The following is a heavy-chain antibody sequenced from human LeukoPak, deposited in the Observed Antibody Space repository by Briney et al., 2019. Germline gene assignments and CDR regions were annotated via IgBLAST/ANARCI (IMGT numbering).Heavy chain of an antibody. CDR3: ARDSSTYCSGGSCYPTDWFDP. J-gene: IGHJ5*02. CDR2: IYHSGST. V-gene: IGHV4-34*01. Sequence: SETLSLTCAVYGRSFSGYYWSWVRQPPGKGLEWIGEIYHSGSTNYNPSLKSRVTISVDKSKNQFSLKLSSVTAADTAVYYCARDSSTYCSGGSCYPTDWFDPWGQGTLVTVSS. D-gene: IGHD2-15*01. CDR1: GRSFSGYY.